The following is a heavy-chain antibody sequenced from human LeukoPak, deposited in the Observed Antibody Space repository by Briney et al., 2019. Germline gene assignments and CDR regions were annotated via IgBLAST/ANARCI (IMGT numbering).Heavy chain of an antibody. J-gene: IGHJ4*02. D-gene: IGHD3-22*01. CDR3: ARGGGITYYYDSSDY. CDR2: IIPIFGTA. Sequence: SVKVSCKASGGTFSSYAISWVRQAPGQGLEWMGGIIPIFGTANYAQKFQGRVTITADKSTSTAYMELSSLRSDDTAVYYCARGGGITYYYDSSDYWGQGTLVTVSS. V-gene: IGHV1-69*06. CDR1: GGTFSSYA.